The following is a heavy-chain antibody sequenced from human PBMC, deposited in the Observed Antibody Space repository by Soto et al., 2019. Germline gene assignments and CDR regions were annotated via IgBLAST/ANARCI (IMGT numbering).Heavy chain of an antibody. CDR2: VYTTGST. V-gene: IGHV4-4*07. CDR3: ARDFNSIFDDFADMRWNFDP. CDR1: GGSINTYY. D-gene: IGHD3-3*02. J-gene: IGHJ5*02. Sequence: SETLSLTCTVTGGSINTYYWSWIRQSAGKGLEWIGRVYTTGSTNYNHSLKSRVTISVDTSRNQFSLSLRSVTAADTAVYYCARDFNSIFDDFADMRWNFDPWVQGTLITVSS.